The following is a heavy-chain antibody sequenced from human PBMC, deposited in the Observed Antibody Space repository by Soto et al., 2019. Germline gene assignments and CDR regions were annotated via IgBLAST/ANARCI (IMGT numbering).Heavy chain of an antibody. J-gene: IGHJ6*02. V-gene: IGHV5-51*01. CDR1: GVSSTTYW. CDR3: ARHEQSYYYYYGMDV. CDR2: INPGHSNT. Sequence: PGESMRVSCRTAGVSSTTYWIAWVSKMTGKGLEWMGIINPGHSNTRYSPSFKGQVTISADNSISTAYLQWSSLKASDTAIYYFARHEQSYYYYYGMDVWGQGTTVPVSS.